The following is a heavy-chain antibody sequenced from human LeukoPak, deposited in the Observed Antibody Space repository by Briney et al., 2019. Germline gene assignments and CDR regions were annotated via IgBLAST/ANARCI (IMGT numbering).Heavy chain of an antibody. CDR2: IYSGGTP. CDR1: GFIVTSTY. CDR3: VRGGPFTGAISTPRASDY. Sequence: GGSLRLSCAASGFIVTSTYMSWVRQAPGKGLEWVSVIYSGGTPYYADSVEGRFTISRDTYKNTVYLQMNSLRAEDTAVYHCVRGGPFTGAISTPRASDYWGQGLLVTVSS. J-gene: IGHJ4*02. D-gene: IGHD1-7*01. V-gene: IGHV3-66*01.